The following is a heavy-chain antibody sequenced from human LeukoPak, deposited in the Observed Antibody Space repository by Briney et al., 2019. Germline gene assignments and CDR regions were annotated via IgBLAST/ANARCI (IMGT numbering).Heavy chain of an antibody. CDR1: GFTFSSYG. V-gene: IGHV3-30*18. Sequence: GGSLRLSCVASGFTFSSYGMHWVRQAPGKGLEWVAVISYEGSNEFYADSVKGRFTVSRDNSKKTLNLQMNSLRVEDTAVYYCAKDGREYYSDSSGFSDYWGQGTLVTVSS. CDR3: AKDGREYYSDSSGFSDY. CDR2: ISYEGSNE. J-gene: IGHJ4*02. D-gene: IGHD3-22*01.